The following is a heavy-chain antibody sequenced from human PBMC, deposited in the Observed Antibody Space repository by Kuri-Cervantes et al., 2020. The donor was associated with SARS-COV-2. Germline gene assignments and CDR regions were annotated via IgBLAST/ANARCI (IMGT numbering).Heavy chain of an antibody. CDR1: GYSISSGYY. CDR3: ARITIFGVVIIYYYMDV. V-gene: IGHV4-38-2*01. D-gene: IGHD3-3*01. Sequence: SETLSLTCAVSGYSISSGYYWGWIRQPPGKGLEWIGSIYHSGSTNYNPSLKSRVTISVDTSKNQFSLKLSSVTAADTAVYYCARITIFGVVIIYYYMDVWGKGTTVTVSS. J-gene: IGHJ6*03. CDR2: IYHSGST.